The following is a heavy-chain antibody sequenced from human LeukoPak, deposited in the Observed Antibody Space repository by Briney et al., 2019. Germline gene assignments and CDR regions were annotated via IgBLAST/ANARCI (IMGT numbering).Heavy chain of an antibody. J-gene: IGHJ6*02. CDR1: GGSVSSGSYY. CDR2: IYYSGST. V-gene: IGHV4-61*01. Sequence: SETLSLTCTVSGGSVSSGSYYWSWIRQPPGKGLEWIGYIYYSGSTNYNPSLKSRVTISVDTSKNQFSLKLSFVTAADTAVYYCAYSSGWNYYYYYGMDVWGQGTTVTVSS. D-gene: IGHD6-19*01. CDR3: AYSSGWNYYYYYGMDV.